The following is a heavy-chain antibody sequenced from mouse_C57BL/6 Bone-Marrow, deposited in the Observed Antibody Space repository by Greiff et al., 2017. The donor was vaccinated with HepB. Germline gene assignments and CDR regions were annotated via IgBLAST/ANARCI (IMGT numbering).Heavy chain of an antibody. CDR2: INPSNGGT. V-gene: IGHV1-53*01. CDR3: VKDDGYYYWYFDV. CDR1: GYTFTSYW. D-gene: IGHD2-3*01. Sequence: QVQLQQSGTELVKPGASVKLSCKASGYTFTSYWMHWVKQRPGQGLEWIGNINPSNGGTNYNEKFKSKATLTVDKSSSTANMQLSSLTSEDSAVYYCVKDDGYYYWYFDVWGTGTTVTVSS. J-gene: IGHJ1*03.